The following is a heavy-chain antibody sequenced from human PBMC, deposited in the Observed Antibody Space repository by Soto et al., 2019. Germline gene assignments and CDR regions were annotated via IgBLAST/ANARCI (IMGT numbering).Heavy chain of an antibody. CDR3: ARDRTVMYYYYYGMDV. V-gene: IGHV3-33*01. D-gene: IGHD4-17*01. Sequence: XESLRLSCAASGFTFSSYGMHWVRQAPGKGLEWVAVIWYDGSNKYYADSVKGRFTISRDNSKNTLYLQMNSLRAEDTAVYYCARDRTVMYYYYYGMDVWGQGTTVTVSS. CDR1: GFTFSSYG. CDR2: IWYDGSNK. J-gene: IGHJ6*02.